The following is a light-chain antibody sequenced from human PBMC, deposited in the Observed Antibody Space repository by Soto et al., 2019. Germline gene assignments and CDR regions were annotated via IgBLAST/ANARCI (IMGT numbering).Light chain of an antibody. CDR3: QQYYSTPPT. V-gene: IGKV4-1*01. J-gene: IGKJ1*01. CDR2: WAS. Sequence: DIVMTQSPDSLAVSLGERATINCKSSQSVLYSSNNKNYLAWYQQKPGQPPKLLIYWASTRESGVPDRFSGSGSGTDFTLTISSLQAEDVAGYYCQQYYSTPPTFGQGTKVKIK. CDR1: QSVLYSSNNKNY.